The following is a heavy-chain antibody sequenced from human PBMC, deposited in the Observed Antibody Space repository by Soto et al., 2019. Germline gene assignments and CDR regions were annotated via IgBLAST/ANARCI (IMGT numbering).Heavy chain of an antibody. V-gene: IGHV4-39*01. J-gene: IGHJ4*02. D-gene: IGHD3-10*01. CDR2: IYYSGST. CDR1: GGSISSSSYY. Sequence: QLQLQESGPGLVKPSETLSLTCTVSGGSISSSSYYWGWIRQHPGKGLEWIGSIYYSGSTYYNPSLKSRVTISVDTSKNQFSLKLSSVTAADTAVYYCARGYGSGSYLFYWGQGTLVTVSS. CDR3: ARGYGSGSYLFY.